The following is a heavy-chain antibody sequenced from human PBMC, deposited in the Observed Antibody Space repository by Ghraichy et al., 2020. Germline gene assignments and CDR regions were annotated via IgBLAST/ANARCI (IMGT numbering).Heavy chain of an antibody. Sequence: SVKVSCKASGGTFSSYAISWVRQAPGQGLEWMGGIIPIFGTANYAQKFQGRVTITADESTSTAYMELSSLRSEDTAVYYCARCLGEAYYDFWRKDDAFDIWGQGTMVTVSS. D-gene: IGHD3-3*01. CDR1: GGTFSSYA. V-gene: IGHV1-69*13. CDR3: ARCLGEAYYDFWRKDDAFDI. CDR2: IIPIFGTA. J-gene: IGHJ3*02.